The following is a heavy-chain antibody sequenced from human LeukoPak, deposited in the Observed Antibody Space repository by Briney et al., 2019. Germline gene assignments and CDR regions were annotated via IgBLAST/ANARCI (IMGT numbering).Heavy chain of an antibody. Sequence: GGSLRLSCAASGFTFSSYEMNWVRQAPGKGREWISYISSSGSTIYYADSVKGRFTISRDNAKNSLYLQMNSLRAEDTAVYYCARGPEYSSGWYGGYWGQGALVTVSS. CDR3: ARGPEYSSGWYGGY. V-gene: IGHV3-48*03. CDR1: GFTFSSYE. J-gene: IGHJ4*02. CDR2: ISSSGSTI. D-gene: IGHD6-19*01.